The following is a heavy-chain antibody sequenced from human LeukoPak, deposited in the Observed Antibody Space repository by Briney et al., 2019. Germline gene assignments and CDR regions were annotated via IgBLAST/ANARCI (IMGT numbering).Heavy chain of an antibody. CDR2: ISAYNGNTNYGNT. J-gene: IGHJ6*03. CDR1: GYTLSKYG. V-gene: IGHV1-18*01. Sequence: GPSVKVSCKASGYTLSKYGISWVRQAPGQGLEWMGWISAYNGNTNYGNTNYAQKFQGRVTMTTDTSTSTAYMELRSLRSDDTAVYYCARDSGHMDVWGKGTTVTVSS. CDR3: ARDSGHMDV.